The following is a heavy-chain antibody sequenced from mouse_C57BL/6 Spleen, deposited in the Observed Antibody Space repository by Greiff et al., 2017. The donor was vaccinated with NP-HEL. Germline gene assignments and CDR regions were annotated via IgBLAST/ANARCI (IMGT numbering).Heavy chain of an antibody. J-gene: IGHJ3*01. D-gene: IGHD1-1*01. CDR2: IDPNSGGT. V-gene: IGHV1-72*01. CDR3: ARHYYGSSYWFAY. CDR1: GYTFTSYW. Sequence: VQLQQPGAELVKPGASVKLSCKASGYTFTSYWMHWVKQRPGRGLEWIGRIDPNSGGTKYNEKFKSKATLTVDKPSSTAYMQLSSLTSEDSAVYYCARHYYGSSYWFAYWGQGTLVTVSA.